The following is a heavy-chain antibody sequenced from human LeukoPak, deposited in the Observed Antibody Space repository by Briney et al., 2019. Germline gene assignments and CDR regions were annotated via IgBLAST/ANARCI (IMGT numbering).Heavy chain of an antibody. CDR2: VKSKTDGGTT. V-gene: IGHV3-15*01. CDR3: ARAVGIFGDSYYFDY. J-gene: IGHJ4*02. CDR1: GFTFSNAW. Sequence: GGSLRLSCAASGFTFSNAWMRWVRQAPGKGLEWVGRVKSKTDGGTTDYAAPVKGRFTISRDDSKNTLYLQMNSLKTDDTAVYYCARAVGIFGDSYYFDYWGQGTLVTVSS. D-gene: IGHD3-3*01.